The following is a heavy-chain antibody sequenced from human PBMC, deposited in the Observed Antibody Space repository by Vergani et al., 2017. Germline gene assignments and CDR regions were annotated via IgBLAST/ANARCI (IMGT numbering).Heavy chain of an antibody. CDR1: GGSIRSSSYY. Sequence: QLQLQESGPGLVKPSETLSLTCTVSGGSIRSSSYYWGWIRQPPGKGLEWIGSIYYSGSTYYNPSLKSRVTISVDTSKNQFSLKLSSVTAADTAVYYCARVAARPPYYFDYWGQGTLVTVSS. J-gene: IGHJ4*02. V-gene: IGHV4-39*07. CDR2: IYYSGST. D-gene: IGHD6-6*01. CDR3: ARVAARPPYYFDY.